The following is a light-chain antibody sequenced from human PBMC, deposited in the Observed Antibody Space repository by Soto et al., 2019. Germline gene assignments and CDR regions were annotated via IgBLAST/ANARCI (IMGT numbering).Light chain of an antibody. CDR2: GAS. CDR1: QSVTSSF. J-gene: IGKJ1*01. Sequence: EIVLTQSPGTLSLSPGERATLSCRASQSVTSSFLAWYQQKPGQAPRLLIYGASNRAIGIPDRFSGSGSGTDFTLTISRLEPEDFATYYCQQTLSFPPTFGQGTKV. V-gene: IGKV3-20*01. CDR3: QQTLSFPPT.